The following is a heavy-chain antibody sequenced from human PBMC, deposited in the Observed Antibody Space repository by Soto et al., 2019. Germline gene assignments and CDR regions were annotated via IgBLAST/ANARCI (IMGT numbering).Heavy chain of an antibody. CDR2: ISSNGGRT. Sequence: EVQLLESGGGLVQPGGSLRLSCAASGFTFSAYVMCWVRQAPGKGPEWVSAISSNGGRTFYTDSVKGRFTISRDNSKNTLYLQMSSLRVEDTAIYYCAKDPPIVSVGPTLDYWGEGTLVSVSS. CDR3: AKDPPIVSVGPTLDY. J-gene: IGHJ4*02. D-gene: IGHD6-13*01. CDR1: GFTFSAYV. V-gene: IGHV3-23*01.